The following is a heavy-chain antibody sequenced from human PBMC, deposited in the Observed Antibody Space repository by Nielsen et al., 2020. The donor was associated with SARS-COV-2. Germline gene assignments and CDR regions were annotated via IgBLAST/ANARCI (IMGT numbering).Heavy chain of an antibody. V-gene: IGHV1-2*06. CDR1: GYTFTDYY. D-gene: IGHD4-17*01. Sequence: ASVKVSCKASGYTFTDYYIHWVRQAPGQGLEWMGRINPYSGGTNYARKLQGRVTMTSDTSTSTAYMDLRSLRSDDTAVYYCASSLGGDYADYWGQGTLVTVSS. CDR3: ASSLGGDYADY. CDR2: INPYSGGT. J-gene: IGHJ4*02.